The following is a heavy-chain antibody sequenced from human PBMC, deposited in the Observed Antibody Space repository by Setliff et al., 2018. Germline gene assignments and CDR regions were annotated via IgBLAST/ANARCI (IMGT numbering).Heavy chain of an antibody. CDR3: AISTLSICTGGNCPNVFDV. V-gene: IGHV1-18*01. CDR2: ISSYNGHT. J-gene: IGHJ3*01. D-gene: IGHD2-8*02. CDR1: GYIFRSYG. Sequence: ASVKVSCKSSGYIFRSYGLSWVRQAPGQGLEWMGWISSYNGHTNYAPKVQGRVTMTTDTSTGTASMELRSLRSDDTAIYYCAISTLSICTGGNCPNVFDVWGQGTVVTVS.